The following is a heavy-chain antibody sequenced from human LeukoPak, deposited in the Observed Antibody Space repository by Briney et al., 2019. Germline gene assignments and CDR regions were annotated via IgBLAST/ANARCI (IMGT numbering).Heavy chain of an antibody. CDR2: FDPEDGET. CDR1: GYTLTELS. CDR3: ATGPTYGSGSYLYYFDY. V-gene: IGHV1-24*01. D-gene: IGHD3-10*01. Sequence: ASVKVSCKVSGYTLTELSMHWVRQAPAKGLEWMGGFDPEDGETIYAQKFQGRVTMTEDTSTDTAYMELSRLRSEDTAVYYCATGPTYGSGSYLYYFDYWGQGTLVTVSS. J-gene: IGHJ4*02.